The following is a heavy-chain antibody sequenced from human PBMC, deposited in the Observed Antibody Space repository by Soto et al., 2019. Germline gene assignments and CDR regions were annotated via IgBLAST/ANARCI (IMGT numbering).Heavy chain of an antibody. J-gene: IGHJ5*02. CDR3: ARDSLEVSGTLDT. V-gene: IGHV4-30-2*01. CDR1: GGSISSRGYS. Sequence: QLQLQESGSGLVKPSQTLSLTCAFSGGSISSRGYSWSWIRQPPGRGLEWIGHISHSGRTSYNPSLRSRVTMSVDRSKNQRSLELTSVTAADTAVYYCARDSLEVSGTLDTWGQGTLVTVSS. CDR2: ISHSGRT. D-gene: IGHD1-1*01.